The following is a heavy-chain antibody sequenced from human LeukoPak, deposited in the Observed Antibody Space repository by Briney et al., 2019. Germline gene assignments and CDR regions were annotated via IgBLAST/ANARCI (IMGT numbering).Heavy chain of an antibody. Sequence: SETLSLICTVSGGSISSSSYYWGWIRQPPGKGLEWIGSIYYSGSTYYNPSLKSRVTISVDTSKNQFSLKLSSVTAADTAVYYCASLSSGWYYYYHGMDVWGQGTTVTVSS. CDR1: GGSISSSSYY. CDR3: ASLSSGWYYYYHGMDV. V-gene: IGHV4-39*01. D-gene: IGHD6-19*01. J-gene: IGHJ6*02. CDR2: IYYSGST.